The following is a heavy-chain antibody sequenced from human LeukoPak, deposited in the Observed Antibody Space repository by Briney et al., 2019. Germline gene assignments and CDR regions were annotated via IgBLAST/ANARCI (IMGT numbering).Heavy chain of an antibody. V-gene: IGHV3-53*01. CDR3: ARRAVANYYFDY. D-gene: IGHD6-19*01. J-gene: IGHJ4*02. CDR2: IYSGGNT. CDR1: GFTVSSNY. Sequence: QSGGSLRLSCAASGFTVSSNYMSWVRQAPGKGLEWVSVIYSGGNTYYADSVKGRFTISRDNSKNTLHLQMNSLRAEDTAVYYCARRAVANYYFDYWGLGTLVTVSS.